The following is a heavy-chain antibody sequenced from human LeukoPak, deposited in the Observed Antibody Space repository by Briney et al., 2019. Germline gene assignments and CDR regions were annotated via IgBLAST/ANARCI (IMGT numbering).Heavy chain of an antibody. CDR3: ARGVNYGSGTPPWFDP. J-gene: IGHJ5*02. CDR1: GFTFSSYW. CDR2: INSDGSGT. V-gene: IGHV3-74*01. D-gene: IGHD3-10*01. Sequence: PGGSLRLSCAASGFTFSSYWMHWVRQAPGKGLVWVSRINSDGSGTSYADSVKGRFTISRDNAKNTLYLQMNSLRAEDTAVYYCARGVNYGSGTPPWFDPWGQGTLVTVSS.